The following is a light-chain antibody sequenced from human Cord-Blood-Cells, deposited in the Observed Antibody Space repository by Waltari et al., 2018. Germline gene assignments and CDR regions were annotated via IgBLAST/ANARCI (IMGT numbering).Light chain of an antibody. V-gene: IGKV1-5*03. CDR3: QQYNSYPT. CDR2: KAS. CDR1: QSISSW. Sequence: DIQMTQSPSTLSASVGASVTITCRASQSISSWLAWYQQKPGKAPKLLIYKASSLESGVPSRFSGSGSGTEFTLTISSLQPDDFATYYCQQYNSYPTFGQGTKVEIK. J-gene: IGKJ1*01.